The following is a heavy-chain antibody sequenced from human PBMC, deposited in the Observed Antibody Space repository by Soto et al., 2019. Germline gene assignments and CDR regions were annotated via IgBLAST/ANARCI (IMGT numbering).Heavy chain of an antibody. Sequence: PGGSLRLSCAASGFTFSSYAMSWVRQAPGKGLEWVSAISGSGGSTYYADSVKGRFTISRDNSKNTLYLQMNSLRAEDTAVYYCAKDQGQWPKYGMDVWGQGTTVTVSS. V-gene: IGHV3-23*01. CDR1: GFTFSSYA. CDR2: ISGSGGST. J-gene: IGHJ6*02. CDR3: AKDQGQWPKYGMDV. D-gene: IGHD6-19*01.